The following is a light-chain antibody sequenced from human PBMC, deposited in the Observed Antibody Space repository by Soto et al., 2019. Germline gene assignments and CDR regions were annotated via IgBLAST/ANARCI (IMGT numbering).Light chain of an antibody. J-gene: IGKJ5*01. Sequence: DIVMTQSPDSLAVSLGERATINCKSSQSVLYSSNSKNYLAWYQQKPGQPPKMLIYWASTRESGVPDRFSGSGSGTDFTLTISSLQAEDVAVYYCQQYYSPPITFGQGTRLEIQ. CDR2: WAS. CDR1: QSVLYSSNSKNY. CDR3: QQYYSPPIT. V-gene: IGKV4-1*01.